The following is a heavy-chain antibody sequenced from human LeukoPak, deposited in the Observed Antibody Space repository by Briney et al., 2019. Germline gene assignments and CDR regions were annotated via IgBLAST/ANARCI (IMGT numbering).Heavy chain of an antibody. V-gene: IGHV4-61*02. CDR2: IYTSGST. CDR3: ARGGAGIAFYYYYMDV. Sequence: SETLSLTCTVSGGSISSGSYYWSWIRQPAGKGLGWIGRIYTSGSTNYNPSLKSRFTISVDTSKNQFSLKLSSVTAADTAVYYCARGGAGIAFYYYYMDVWGKGTTVTVSS. D-gene: IGHD6-13*01. CDR1: GGSISSGSYY. J-gene: IGHJ6*03.